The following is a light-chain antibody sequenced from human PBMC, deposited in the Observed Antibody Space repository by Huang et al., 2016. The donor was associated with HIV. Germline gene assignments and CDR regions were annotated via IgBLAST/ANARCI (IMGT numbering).Light chain of an antibody. CDR1: QSVSSSY. Sequence: EIVLTQSPGTLSLSPGERATLSCRASQSVSSSYLAGYQQKPGQAPRLLIDGASSRATGIPDRFSGSGSGTDFTLTISRLEPEDFAVYYCQQYGGSPYTFGQGTKLEIK. J-gene: IGKJ2*01. CDR3: QQYGGSPYT. CDR2: GAS. V-gene: IGKV3-20*01.